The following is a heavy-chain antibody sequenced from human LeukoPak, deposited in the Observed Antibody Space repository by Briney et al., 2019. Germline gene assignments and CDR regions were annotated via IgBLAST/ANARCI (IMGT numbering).Heavy chain of an antibody. CDR3: TRDNI. CDR1: GFTFGDYA. V-gene: IGHV3-49*03. Sequence: PGGSLRLSCTASGFTFGDYAMSWFRQAPGKGLEWVCLIRSKANGGTTEYAASVKGTFTISRDDSKSIAYLQINSLNTEDTAVYYCTRDNIWGQGTVVSVSS. J-gene: IGHJ4*02. CDR2: IRSKANGGTT.